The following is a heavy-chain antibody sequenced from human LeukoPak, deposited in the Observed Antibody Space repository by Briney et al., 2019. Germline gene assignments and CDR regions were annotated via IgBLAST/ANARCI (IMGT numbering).Heavy chain of an antibody. J-gene: IGHJ6*02. CDR1: GYTLTGYY. D-gene: IGHD2-15*01. CDR3: EGEKCSGGSCYSPLHYYGMDV. CDR2: INPNSGGT. Sequence: ASVKVSCKASGYTLTGYYMHWVRQAPGQGLEWMGWINPNSGGTNYAQKFQGRVTMTRDTSISTAYMELSRLRSDDTAVYYCEGEKCSGGSCYSPLHYYGMDVWGQGTTVTVSS. V-gene: IGHV1-2*02.